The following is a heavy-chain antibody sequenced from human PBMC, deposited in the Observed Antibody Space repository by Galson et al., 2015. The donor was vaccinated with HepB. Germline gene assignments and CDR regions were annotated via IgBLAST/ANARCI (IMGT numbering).Heavy chain of an antibody. J-gene: IGHJ3*02. D-gene: IGHD3-16*01. CDR3: AKERKGGAFDI. CDR2: ISYDGSNK. V-gene: IGHV3-30*18. Sequence: SLRLSCAASGFTFSSYGMHWVRQAPGKGLEWVAVISYDGSNKYYADSVKGRFTISRDNSKNTLYLQMNSLRAEDTAVYYCAKERKGGAFDIWGQGTMVTVSS. CDR1: GFTFSSYG.